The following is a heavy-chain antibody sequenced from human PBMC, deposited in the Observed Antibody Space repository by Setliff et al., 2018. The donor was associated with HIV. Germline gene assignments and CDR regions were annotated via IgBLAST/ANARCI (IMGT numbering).Heavy chain of an antibody. Sequence: LSLTCTVSGVSISSTNYYWGWIRQPPGKGLEWIGTIYYSGSTYYNPSLKSRVTISVDTSKNQFSLKPSSVTAADTAVYYCARHSPTYCSGTSCYDNWFDPWGQGTLVTVS. CDR2: IYYSGST. CDR1: GVSISSTNYY. CDR3: ARHSPTYCSGTSCYDNWFDP. D-gene: IGHD2-2*01. V-gene: IGHV4-39*01. J-gene: IGHJ5*02.